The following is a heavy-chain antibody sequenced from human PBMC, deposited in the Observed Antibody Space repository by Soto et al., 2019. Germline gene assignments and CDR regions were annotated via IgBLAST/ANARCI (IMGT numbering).Heavy chain of an antibody. CDR2: IYYSGST. J-gene: IGHJ6*02. CDR3: ARAIAAAAPYYYYYGMDV. Sequence: ASETLSLTCTVSGGSISSYYWSWIRQPPGKGLEWIGYIYYSGSTSYNPSLKSRVTISVDTSKNQFSLKLSSVTAADTAVYYCARAIAAAAPYYYYYGMDVWGQGTPVTVYS. D-gene: IGHD6-13*01. CDR1: GGSISSYY. V-gene: IGHV4-59*01.